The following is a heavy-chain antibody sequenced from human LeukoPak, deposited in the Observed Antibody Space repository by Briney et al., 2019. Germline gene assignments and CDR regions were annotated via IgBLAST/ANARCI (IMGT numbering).Heavy chain of an antibody. V-gene: IGHV3-53*01. CDR2: IYSGDTT. CDR3: ARGNDYIWGSYLAY. D-gene: IGHD3-16*01. J-gene: IGHJ4*02. CDR1: GFTVSSKY. Sequence: GGSLRLSCAASGFTVSSKYMSWVRQAPGKGLEWVSVIYSGDTTYYADSVKGRFTVSRDNSRNTLYLQMNSLRAEDTAVYYCARGNDYIWGSYLAYWGQGTLVTVSS.